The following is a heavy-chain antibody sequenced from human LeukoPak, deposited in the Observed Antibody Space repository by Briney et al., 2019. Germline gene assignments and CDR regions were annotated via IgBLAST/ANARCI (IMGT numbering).Heavy chain of an antibody. V-gene: IGHV3-48*03. CDR2: ISSSGSDI. Sequence: GGSLRLSCAASGFTFTNYEMHWVRQAPGKGLEWVSYISSSGSDIYYADSVKGRFTISRDNAKNSLYLQMNSLRAEDTALYYCAKDILSMAAAGTFDYWGQGTLVTVSS. J-gene: IGHJ4*02. D-gene: IGHD6-13*01. CDR3: AKDILSMAAAGTFDY. CDR1: GFTFTNYE.